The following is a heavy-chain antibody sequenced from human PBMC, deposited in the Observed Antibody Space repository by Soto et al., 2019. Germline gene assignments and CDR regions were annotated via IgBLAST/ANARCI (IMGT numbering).Heavy chain of an antibody. CDR3: AKLSGYYFYYAMDV. Sequence: GGSLRLSCAASGFTFSSYAMSWVRQAPGKGLEWVSTISGNGDSTYYADSVRGRFTTSRDNFKNTLYLRMNSLRAEDTAVYYCAKLSGYYFYYAMDVWGQGTTVTVSS. V-gene: IGHV3-23*01. CDR2: ISGNGDST. CDR1: GFTFSSYA. J-gene: IGHJ6*02.